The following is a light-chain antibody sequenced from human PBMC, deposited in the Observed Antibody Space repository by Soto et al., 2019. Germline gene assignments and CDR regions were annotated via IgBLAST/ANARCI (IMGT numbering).Light chain of an antibody. CDR1: QSVSSSY. J-gene: IGKJ1*01. Sequence: EIVLTQSPGTLSLSPGERATLSCRASQSVSSSYAAWHQQKPGQAPMLLIYGASSRATGIPDRFSGSGSGTACTLTISRREPEDFAVYYCQQAGSSPWTFGQGTNVEIK. V-gene: IGKV3-20*01. CDR3: QQAGSSPWT. CDR2: GAS.